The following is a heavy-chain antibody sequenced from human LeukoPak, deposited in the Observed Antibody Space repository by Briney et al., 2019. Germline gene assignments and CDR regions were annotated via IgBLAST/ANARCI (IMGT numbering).Heavy chain of an antibody. V-gene: IGHV4-34*01. CDR3: ARGRGSDDYDYYNGMDV. CDR2: INHSGST. CDR1: GGSFSGYN. Sequence: SETLSLTCAVYGGSFSGYNWSWIRQPPGKGLEWIGEINHSGSTNYNPSLKSRVTISVDTSKNQFSLKLSSVTAADTAVYFCARGRGSDDYDYYNGMDVWGQGTTVTVSS. D-gene: IGHD6-6*01. J-gene: IGHJ6*02.